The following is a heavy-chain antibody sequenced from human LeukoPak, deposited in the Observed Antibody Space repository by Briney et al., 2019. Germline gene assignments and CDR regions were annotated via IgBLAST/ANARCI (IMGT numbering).Heavy chain of an antibody. V-gene: IGHV3-74*01. CDR1: GFTFSNFW. D-gene: IGHD6-13*01. Sequence: TGGPLRLSCAASGFTFSNFWMHWVRQAPGKGLVCVSRINGDGSSTTYADSVKGRFTISRDNAKNTLYLQMNSLRAEDTAVYYCARDRSSHFDYWGQGTLVTVSS. J-gene: IGHJ4*02. CDR3: ARDRSSHFDY. CDR2: INGDGSST.